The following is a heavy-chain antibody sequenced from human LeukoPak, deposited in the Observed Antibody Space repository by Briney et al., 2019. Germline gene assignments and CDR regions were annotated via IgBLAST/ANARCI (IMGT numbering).Heavy chain of an antibody. CDR2: IYTSGST. J-gene: IGHJ4*02. D-gene: IGHD3-9*01. CDR3: ARINYDILTGYYRLYYFDY. CDR1: GGSISSYY. V-gene: IGHV4-4*07. Sequence: PSETLSLTCTVSGGSISSYYWSWIRQPAGKGLEWIGRIYTSGSTNYNPSLRSRVTMSVDTSKNQFSLKLSSVTAADTAVYYCARINYDILTGYYRLYYFDYWGQGTLVTVSS.